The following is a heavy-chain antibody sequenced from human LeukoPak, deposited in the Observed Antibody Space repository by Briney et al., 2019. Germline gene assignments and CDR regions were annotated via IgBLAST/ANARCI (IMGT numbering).Heavy chain of an antibody. Sequence: SETLSLTCTISGGSISSSSYHWGWIRQPPGKGLEWIGSIYYSGSTYYNPSLKSRVTISVDTSKNQFSLKLSSVTAADTAVYYCARHSYYDSSGCDYWGQGTLVTVSS. CDR3: ARHSYYDSSGCDY. CDR2: IYYSGST. J-gene: IGHJ4*02. V-gene: IGHV4-39*01. D-gene: IGHD3-22*01. CDR1: GGSISSSSYH.